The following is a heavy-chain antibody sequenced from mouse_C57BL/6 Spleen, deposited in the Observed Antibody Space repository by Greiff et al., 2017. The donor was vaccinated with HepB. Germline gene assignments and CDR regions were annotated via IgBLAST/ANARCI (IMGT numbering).Heavy chain of an antibody. V-gene: IGHV1-59*01. CDR3: ARRGEFTTVVATRYFDV. D-gene: IGHD1-1*01. J-gene: IGHJ1*03. CDR1: GYTFTSYW. CDR2: IDPSDSYT. Sequence: QVQLQQPGAELVRPGTSVKLSCKASGYTFTSYWMHWVKQRPGQGLEWIGVIDPSDSYTNYNQKFKGKATLTVDTSSSTAYMQLSSLTSEDSAVYYCARRGEFTTVVATRYFDVWGTGTTVTVSS.